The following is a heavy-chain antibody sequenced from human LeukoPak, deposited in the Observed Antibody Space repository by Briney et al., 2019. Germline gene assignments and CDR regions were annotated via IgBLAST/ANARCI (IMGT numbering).Heavy chain of an antibody. Sequence: GGSLRLSCAASGFTFSSYSMNWVRQAPGKGLEWVSSISSSSSYIYYADSVKGRFTISRDNAKNTLYLQMNSLRAEDTAVYYCARDGDNGDYGYWGQGTLVTVSS. CDR2: ISSSSSYI. D-gene: IGHD4-17*01. J-gene: IGHJ4*02. CDR3: ARDGDNGDYGY. CDR1: GFTFSSYS. V-gene: IGHV3-21*01.